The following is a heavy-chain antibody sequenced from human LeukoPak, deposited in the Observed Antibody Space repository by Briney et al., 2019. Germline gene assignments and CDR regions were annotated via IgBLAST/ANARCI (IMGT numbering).Heavy chain of an antibody. J-gene: IGHJ4*02. Sequence: GGSLRLSCAASGFTFSNYAMSWVRQAPGKGLEWVSAISGSASSTYYADSVKGRFTISRDNSKNTLYLQMNSLRADDTAVYYCARTRGGDYDYWGQGTLVTVSS. CDR3: ARTRGGDYDY. CDR1: GFTFSNYA. D-gene: IGHD4-17*01. V-gene: IGHV3-23*01. CDR2: ISGSASST.